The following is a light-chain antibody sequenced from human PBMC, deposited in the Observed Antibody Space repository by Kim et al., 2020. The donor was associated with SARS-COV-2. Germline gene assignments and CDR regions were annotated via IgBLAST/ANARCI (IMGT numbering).Light chain of an antibody. CDR3: QQYATSPRT. Sequence: SPGESATLSCRASQTISSNYLAWYQQKPGQAPRLLIYAASSRATGIPDRFSGSGSGTDFTLTISRLEPEDCAVFYCQQYATSPRTFGQGTKVDIK. V-gene: IGKV3-20*01. CDR1: QTISSNY. CDR2: AAS. J-gene: IGKJ1*01.